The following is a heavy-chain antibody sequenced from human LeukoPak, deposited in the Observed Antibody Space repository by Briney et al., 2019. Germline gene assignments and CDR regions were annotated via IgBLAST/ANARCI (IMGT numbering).Heavy chain of an antibody. CDR3: ARRSGRRIVGATMDY. CDR2: ISYDGSNK. D-gene: IGHD1-26*01. CDR1: GFTFSSYA. J-gene: IGHJ4*02. Sequence: GGSLRLSCAASGFTFSSYAMHWVRQAPGKGLEWVAVISYDGSNKYYADSVKGRFTISRDNSKNTLYPQMNSLRAEDTAVYYCARRSGRRIVGATMDYWGQGTLVTVSS. V-gene: IGHV3-30-3*01.